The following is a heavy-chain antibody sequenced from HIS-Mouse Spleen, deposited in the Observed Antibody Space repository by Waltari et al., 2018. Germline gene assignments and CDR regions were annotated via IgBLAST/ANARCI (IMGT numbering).Heavy chain of an antibody. Sequence: EVQLVETGGGLIQPGGSLRLSCAASGFTVSSHYMTWVRPAPGKGLEWVSVIYSGGSTYYADSVKGRFTISRDNSKNTLYLQMNSLRAEDTAVYYCARDPGSYYYYYYGMDVWGQGTTVTVSS. D-gene: IGHD1-26*01. V-gene: IGHV3-53*02. CDR3: ARDPGSYYYYYYGMDV. CDR2: IYSGGST. CDR1: GFTVSSHY. J-gene: IGHJ6*02.